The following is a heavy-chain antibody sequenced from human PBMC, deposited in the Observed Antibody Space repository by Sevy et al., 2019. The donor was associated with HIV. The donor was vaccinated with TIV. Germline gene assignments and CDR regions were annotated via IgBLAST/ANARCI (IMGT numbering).Heavy chain of an antibody. D-gene: IGHD5-18*01. J-gene: IGHJ4*02. CDR1: GDSISTYY. V-gene: IGHV4-59*01. Sequence: SETLSLTSTVSGDSISTYYWNWIRQTPRKRLEWIGYIYYSGGTNYNPSLKSRVTISVDTSKNQFSLKLSCVTAADTAVYYCARGRYSYGYWREFDYWGQGTLVTVSS. CDR2: IYYSGGT. CDR3: ARGRYSYGYWREFDY.